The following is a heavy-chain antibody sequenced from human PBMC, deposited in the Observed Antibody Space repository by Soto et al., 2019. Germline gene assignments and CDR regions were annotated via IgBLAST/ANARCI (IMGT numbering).Heavy chain of an antibody. CDR2: ISSGGSTK. D-gene: IGHD2-2*01. V-gene: IGHV3-48*03. CDR3: ASVQYQLLSYGMDV. Sequence: GGSLRLSCAASGFTFSNYEMKWGRQAPGKGLEWVSYISSGGSTKYYADSVKGRFTISRDNAKNSLYLQMNSLRAEDTAVYYSASVQYQLLSYGMDVWGQGTTVTVSS. CDR1: GFTFSNYE. J-gene: IGHJ6*01.